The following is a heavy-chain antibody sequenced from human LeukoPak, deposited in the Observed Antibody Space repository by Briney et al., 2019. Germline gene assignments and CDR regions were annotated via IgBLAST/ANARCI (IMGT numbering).Heavy chain of an antibody. Sequence: ASVKVSCKASGYTFTSYGISWVRQAPGQGLEWMGWISAYNGNTNYAQKLQGRVTMTTDTSTSTAYMELRSLRSDDTAVYYCARAPPARIAGAGTEWFDPWGQGTLVTVSS. CDR3: ARAPPARIAGAGTEWFDP. J-gene: IGHJ5*02. D-gene: IGHD6-19*01. V-gene: IGHV1-18*04. CDR1: GYTFTSYG. CDR2: ISAYNGNT.